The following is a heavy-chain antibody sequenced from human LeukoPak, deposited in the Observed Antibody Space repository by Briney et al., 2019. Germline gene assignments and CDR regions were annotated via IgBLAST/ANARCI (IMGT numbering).Heavy chain of an antibody. J-gene: IGHJ5*02. CDR3: AKNGQRGFSFDP. V-gene: IGHV4-39*07. Sequence: SETLSLTCTVSGDSIRSSSYHWGWIRQPPGKGLEWIGSIYYSGSTYNNRSLKRRLTISIDTSKNQFSLKWYSVTAADTAVYYCAKNGQRGFSFDPWGQGSLVIVSS. CDR2: IYYSGST. CDR1: GDSIRSSSYH. D-gene: IGHD2-8*01.